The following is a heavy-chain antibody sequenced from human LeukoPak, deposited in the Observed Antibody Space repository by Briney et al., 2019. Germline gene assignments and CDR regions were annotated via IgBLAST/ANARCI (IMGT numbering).Heavy chain of an antibody. CDR2: ISSSGSTI. V-gene: IGHV3-11*01. J-gene: IGHJ4*02. CDR1: GFIFSDYY. Sequence: GGSLRLSCAASGFIFSDYYMSWIRQAPGKGLEWVSYISSSGSTIHYADSVKGRFTISRDNAKNSLFLQMNSLRVEDTAVYYCAGGGRGYSGSYFSTYWGQGTLVTVSS. D-gene: IGHD1-26*01. CDR3: AGGGRGYSGSYFSTY.